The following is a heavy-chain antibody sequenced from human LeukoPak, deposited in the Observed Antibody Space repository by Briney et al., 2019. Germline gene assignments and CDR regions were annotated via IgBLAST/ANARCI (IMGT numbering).Heavy chain of an antibody. V-gene: IGHV4-59*11. Sequence: PSETLSLTCTVSGGSISSHYWSWIRQPPGKGLEWIGYIYYSGSTNYNPSLKSRVTISVDTSKNQFSLKLRSVTAADTAVYYCARSPRVDFWSGYYQFDCWGQGTLVTVSS. CDR2: IYYSGST. CDR1: GGSISSHY. J-gene: IGHJ4*02. CDR3: ARSPRVDFWSGYYQFDC. D-gene: IGHD3-3*01.